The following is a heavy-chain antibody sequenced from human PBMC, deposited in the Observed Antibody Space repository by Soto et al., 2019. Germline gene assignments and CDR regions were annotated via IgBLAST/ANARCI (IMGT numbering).Heavy chain of an antibody. V-gene: IGHV3-30*18. CDR1: GFTFSNYA. J-gene: IGHJ4*02. D-gene: IGHD1-1*01. CDR3: AKDKGVFNWATSYFDY. Sequence: PVGSLRLSCAASGFTFSNYAMHWVRQAPGKGLEWVALTSYDGNNEYYTDSVKGRFTISRDNSKNTLFLQMNSPRPEDTAVYYCAKDKGVFNWATSYFDYWGQGALVTAPS. CDR2: TSYDGNNE.